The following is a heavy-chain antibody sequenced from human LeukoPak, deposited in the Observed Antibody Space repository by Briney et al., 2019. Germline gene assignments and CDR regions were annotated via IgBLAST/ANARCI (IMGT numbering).Heavy chain of an antibody. CDR1: GGIFSSYA. J-gene: IGHJ4*02. CDR3: ARDLPPYYFDY. V-gene: IGHV1-69*04. Sequence: SVTVSYKASGGIFSSYAISWVRQAPGQGLEWMGRIIPILGIANYAQKFQGRVTITADKSTSTAYMDLSSLRSEDTAVYYCARDLPPYYFDYWGQGTLVTVSS. CDR2: IIPILGIA.